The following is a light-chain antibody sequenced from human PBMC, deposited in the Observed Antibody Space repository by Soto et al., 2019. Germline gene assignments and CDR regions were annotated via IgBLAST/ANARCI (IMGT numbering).Light chain of an antibody. J-gene: IGKJ5*01. V-gene: IGKV1-9*01. Sequence: DIQLTQSPSSLSASVGDRVTITCRVSQGISSYLNWYRQKPGKVPKLLIYSASTLERGVPSRFSGTGSGTEFTLTISSLQPDDFATYYCQQYYRSSITFGQGTRLENK. CDR3: QQYYRSSIT. CDR1: QGISSY. CDR2: SAS.